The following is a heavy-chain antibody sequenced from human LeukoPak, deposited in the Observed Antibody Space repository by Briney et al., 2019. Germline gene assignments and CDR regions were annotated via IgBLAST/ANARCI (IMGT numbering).Heavy chain of an antibody. CDR3: ARDTSSYGYFDY. CDR2: INPSGGIT. J-gene: IGHJ4*02. CDR1: GYIFISYY. V-gene: IGHV1-46*01. D-gene: IGHD5-18*01. Sequence: GASVKVSCKXSGYIFISYYIHWVRQAPGQGLEWLGIINPSGGITTYSQKFQGRVSMTRDTSTSTVYMELSSLRSEDTAVYYCARDTSSYGYFDYWGQGTLVTVSS.